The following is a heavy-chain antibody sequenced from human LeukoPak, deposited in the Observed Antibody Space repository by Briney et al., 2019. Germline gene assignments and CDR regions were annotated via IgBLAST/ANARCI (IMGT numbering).Heavy chain of an antibody. Sequence: GGSLRLSCAASGFTFSSYGMNWVRQAPGKGLEWVGVIWYDGGNKYYADSVKGRFTISRDNPKNSMYLQLNSLRAEDSAVYYCARVYCGADCYSRTTTRYYYYGMDVWGQGTTVTVSS. V-gene: IGHV3-33*01. J-gene: IGHJ6*02. CDR2: IWYDGGNK. D-gene: IGHD2-21*02. CDR3: ARVYCGADCYSRTTTRYYYYGMDV. CDR1: GFTFSSYG.